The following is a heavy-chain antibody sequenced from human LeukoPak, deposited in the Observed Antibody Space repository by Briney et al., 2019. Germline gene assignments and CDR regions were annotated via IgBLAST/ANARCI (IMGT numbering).Heavy chain of an antibody. CDR1: GFTFNSYE. CDR2: ISSSGSTI. V-gene: IGHV3-48*03. Sequence: QSGGSLRLSCAASGFTFNSYEMNWVRQAPGKGLEWLSYISSSGSTIYSADSVKGRFTISRDNAKNSLYLQMNSLRAEDTAVYYCARGRNAITYFAGSWSYTYFDPWGQGTLVTVSS. J-gene: IGHJ5*02. CDR3: ARGRNAITYFAGSWSYTYFDP. D-gene: IGHD3-10*01.